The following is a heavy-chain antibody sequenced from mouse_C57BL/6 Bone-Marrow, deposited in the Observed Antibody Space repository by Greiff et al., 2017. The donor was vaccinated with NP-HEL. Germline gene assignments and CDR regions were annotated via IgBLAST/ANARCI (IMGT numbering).Heavy chain of an antibody. J-gene: IGHJ3*01. CDR3: TPVFAY. CDR2: IRSKANNHAT. CDR1: GFTFSDAW. Sequence: EVKLVESGGGLVQPGGSMKLSCAASGFTFSDAWMDWVRQSPEKGLEWVAEIRSKANNHATYYAESVKGRFTISRDYSHCCVYLQMNSFRAVDTCIYYCTPVFAYWGQGTLVTVSA. V-gene: IGHV6-6*01.